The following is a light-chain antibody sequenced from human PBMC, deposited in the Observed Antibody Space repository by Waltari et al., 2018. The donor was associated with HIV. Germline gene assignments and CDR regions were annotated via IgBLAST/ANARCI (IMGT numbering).Light chain of an antibody. J-gene: IGKJ5*01. CDR3: QQSFSAPT. Sequence: DIQMAQSPSPLSASIGDRVPITCRASQNITHYLNWYHQRPGKAPRLLIYGATRLQGGVPSRFRGIGSGTFFTLIITSLQPEDFGTYYTQQSFSAPTFGRGTRVDIK. CDR2: GAT. CDR1: QNITHY. V-gene: IGKV1-39*01.